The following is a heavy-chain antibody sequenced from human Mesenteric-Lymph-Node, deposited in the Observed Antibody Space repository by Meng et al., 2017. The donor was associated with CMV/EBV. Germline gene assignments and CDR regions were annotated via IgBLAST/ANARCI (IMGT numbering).Heavy chain of an antibody. V-gene: IGHV3-21*04. CDR2: ISSSTYK. Sequence: GGSLRLSCAASGFTFSTYVINWVRQTPGKGLEWVSSISSSTYKFYADSVKGRFTISRDNSKNTLYLQMNSLRAEDTAVYYCATFGGVTQRYYYGMDVWGQGTTVTVSS. D-gene: IGHD3-16*01. CDR1: GFTFSTYV. J-gene: IGHJ6*02. CDR3: ATFGGVTQRYYYGMDV.